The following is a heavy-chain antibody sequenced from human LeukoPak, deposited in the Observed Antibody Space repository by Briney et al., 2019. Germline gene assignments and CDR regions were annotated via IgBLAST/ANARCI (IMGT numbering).Heavy chain of an antibody. Sequence: PSETLSLTCTVSGGSFSSGSYYWSWIRQPPGKGLEWIGYIYYSGSTNYNPSLKSRVTISVDTSKNQFSLKLSSVTAADTAVYYCARYDSGSYAWHFDYWGQGTLVTVSS. CDR1: GGSFSSGSYY. V-gene: IGHV4-61*01. CDR2: IYYSGST. D-gene: IGHD3-16*01. CDR3: ARYDSGSYAWHFDY. J-gene: IGHJ4*02.